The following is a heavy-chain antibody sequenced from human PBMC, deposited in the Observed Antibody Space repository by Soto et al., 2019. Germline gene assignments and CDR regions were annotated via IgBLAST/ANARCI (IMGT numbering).Heavy chain of an antibody. J-gene: IGHJ6*02. V-gene: IGHV4-31*03. CDR3: ARVGTSYARRGLDV. CDR1: GGAIDSGGYY. CDR2: IYYSGST. D-gene: IGHD7-27*01. Sequence: SETLSLTCNVSGGAIDSGGYYWCWIRQHPGKGLEWIGYIYYSGSTYYNPSLKSRVSISIDTSKNQLSLELISVTAADTAVYYCARVGTSYARRGLDVWGQGTTVTVSS.